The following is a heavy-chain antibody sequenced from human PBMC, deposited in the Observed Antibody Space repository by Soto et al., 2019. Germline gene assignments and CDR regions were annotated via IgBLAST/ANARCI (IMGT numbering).Heavy chain of an antibody. D-gene: IGHD3-3*01. Sequence: SVKVSCKTSGGAFSSWSISWVRQAPGQGLEWMGGIVPIFGTTNYAQKCQDRVTITADKTTSTAYMELSSLRTEHTAVYYCATKVIFGGVTYSTGDYYGMDVWGQGTTVTVSS. J-gene: IGHJ6*02. CDR1: GGAFSSWS. V-gene: IGHV1-69*06. CDR2: IVPIFGTT. CDR3: ATKVIFGGVTYSTGDYYGMDV.